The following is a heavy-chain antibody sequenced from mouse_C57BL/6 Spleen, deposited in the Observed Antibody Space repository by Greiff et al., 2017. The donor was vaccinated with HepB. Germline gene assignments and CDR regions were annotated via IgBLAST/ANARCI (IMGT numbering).Heavy chain of an antibody. CDR1: GYAFSSSW. Sequence: VQLQQSGPELVKPGASVKISCKASGYAFSSSWMNWVKQRPGKGLEWIGRIYPGDGDTNYNGKFKGKATLTADKSSSTAYMQLSSLPSEDAAVYFCARSEGRSYCDYWGQGTTLTVSS. CDR3: ARSEGRSYCDY. V-gene: IGHV1-82*01. J-gene: IGHJ2*01. CDR2: IYPGDGDT.